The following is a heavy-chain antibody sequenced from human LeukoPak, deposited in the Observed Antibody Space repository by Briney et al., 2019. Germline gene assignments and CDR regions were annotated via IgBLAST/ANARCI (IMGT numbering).Heavy chain of an antibody. CDR2: ISYDGSNK. D-gene: IGHD6-6*01. CDR1: RFTFRSYA. CDR3: ARGTTVSSSLLY. J-gene: IGHJ4*02. V-gene: IGHV3-30*04. Sequence: PGGSLRLSCAASRFTFRSYAMHWVRQAPGKGLEWVAVISYDGSNKYYADSVKGRFTISRDNSKNTLYLQMNSLRAEDTAVYYCARGTTVSSSLLYWGQGTLVTVSS.